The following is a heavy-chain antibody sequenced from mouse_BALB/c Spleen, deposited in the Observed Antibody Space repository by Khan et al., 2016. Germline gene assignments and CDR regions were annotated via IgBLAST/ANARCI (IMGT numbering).Heavy chain of an antibody. V-gene: IGHV9-3-1*01. CDR1: GYTLTNYG. J-gene: IGHJ1*01. Sequence: QIQLVQSGPELKKPGETVKISCKASGYTLTNYGMNWVKQAPGKDLKWMGWINTYTGEPTYADDFKGRFAFSLETSASTAYLQINNLRNEDTATYFCARYRYYYGSSKYFDVWGAGTTVTVSS. CDR3: ARYRYYYGSSKYFDV. D-gene: IGHD1-1*01. CDR2: INTYTGEP.